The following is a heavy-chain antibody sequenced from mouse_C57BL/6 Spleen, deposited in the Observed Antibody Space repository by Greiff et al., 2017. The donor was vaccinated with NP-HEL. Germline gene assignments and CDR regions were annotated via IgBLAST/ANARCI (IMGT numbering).Heavy chain of an antibody. CDR2: IYPGSGNT. V-gene: IGHV1-76*01. Sequence: VQLVESGAELVRPGASVKLSCKASGYTFTDYYINWVKQRPGQGLEWIARIYPGSGNTYYNEKFKGKATLTAEKSSSTAYMQLSSLTSEDSAVYFCARVTDYGSSPYYFDYWGQGTTLTVSS. J-gene: IGHJ2*01. CDR1: GYTFTDYY. CDR3: ARVTDYGSSPYYFDY. D-gene: IGHD1-1*01.